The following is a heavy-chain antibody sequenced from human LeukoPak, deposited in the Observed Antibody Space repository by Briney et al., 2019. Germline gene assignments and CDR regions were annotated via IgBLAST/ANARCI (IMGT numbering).Heavy chain of an antibody. Sequence: GGSLRLSCAASGFTFSNYLMTWVRQAPGKGLEWVANIKQDGSEKYYVDSVKGRFTISRDNAKNLLYLQMNSLRAEDTAVYYCARDFSRGSYKGRDYYMDVWGKGTTVTVSS. CDR3: ARDFSRGSYKGRDYYMDV. CDR1: GFTFSNYL. D-gene: IGHD1-26*01. V-gene: IGHV3-7*01. CDR2: IKQDGSEK. J-gene: IGHJ6*03.